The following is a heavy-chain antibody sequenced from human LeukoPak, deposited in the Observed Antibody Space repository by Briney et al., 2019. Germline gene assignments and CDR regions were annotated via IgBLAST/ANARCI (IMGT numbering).Heavy chain of an antibody. CDR3: ARRSRIPTIRGDEAFVF. CDR1: GFTLNMYA. J-gene: IGHJ3*01. CDR2: LSYDGSNK. D-gene: IGHD3-10*01. V-gene: IGHV3-30*01. Sequence: PGGSLRLSCAASGFTLNMYAMNWVRQAPGKGLAWVAVLSYDGSNKYYADSVKGRFTISRDNSKNTLYLQMNSLRAEDTAVYYCARRSRIPTIRGDEAFVFWGQGIMVTVSS.